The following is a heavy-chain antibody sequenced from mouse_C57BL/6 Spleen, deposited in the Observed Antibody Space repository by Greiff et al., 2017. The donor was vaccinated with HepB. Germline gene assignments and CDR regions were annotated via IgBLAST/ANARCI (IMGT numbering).Heavy chain of an antibody. D-gene: IGHD1-1*01. CDR3: ARCYYGSLSWFAY. J-gene: IGHJ3*01. Sequence: LVESGAELVKPGASVKMSCKASGYTFTSYWITWVKQRPGQGLEWIGDIYPGSGSTNYNEKFKSKATLTVDTSSSTAYMQLSSLTSEDSAVYYCARCYYGSLSWFAYWGQGTLVTVSA. CDR1: GYTFTSYW. V-gene: IGHV1-55*01. CDR2: IYPGSGST.